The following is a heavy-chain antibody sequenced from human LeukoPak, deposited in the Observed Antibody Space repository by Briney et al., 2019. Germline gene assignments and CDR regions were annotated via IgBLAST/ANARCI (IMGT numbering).Heavy chain of an antibody. CDR1: GGSISSYY. CDR2: IYYSGST. CDR3: ARRYYESSGRPHFFDY. V-gene: IGHV4-59*05. D-gene: IGHD3-22*01. J-gene: IGHJ4*02. Sequence: SETLSLTCTVSGGSISSYYWSWVRQSAGKGLEWIGSIYYSGSTYYSPSLKSRVTISVDTSTNHFSLKLSSVTAADTAVYYCARRYYESSGRPHFFDYWGQGTLVTVSS.